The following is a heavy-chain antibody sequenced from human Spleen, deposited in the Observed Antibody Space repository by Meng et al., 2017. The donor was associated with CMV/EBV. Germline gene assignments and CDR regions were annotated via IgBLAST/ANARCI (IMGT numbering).Heavy chain of an antibody. CDR1: GGSISSYY. CDR2: IYTSGST. CDR3: ARGIESAPEYFQH. V-gene: IGHV4-4*07. J-gene: IGHJ1*01. Sequence: HVQASVPRLVKLSESLSFPCTVSGGSISSYYWGWIRQPAGKGLEWIGRIYTSGSTNYNPSLKSRVTMSVDTSKNQFSLKLSSVTAADTAVYYCARGIESAPEYFQHWGQGTLVTVSS.